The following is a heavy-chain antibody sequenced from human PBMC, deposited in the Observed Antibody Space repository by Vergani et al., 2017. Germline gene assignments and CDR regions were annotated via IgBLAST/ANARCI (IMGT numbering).Heavy chain of an antibody. CDR2: ISGSGGST. CDR3: AKETRMLTGYYRDL. V-gene: IGHV3-23*01. J-gene: IGHJ5*02. D-gene: IGHD3-9*01. CDR1: GFTFSSYA. Sequence: EVQLLESWGGLVQPGGSLRLSCAASGFTFSSYAMSWVRQASGKGLEWVSGISGSGGSTNYGDSVKGRFSISRDNSKNTLYLQMNTLRAEDTAVYYCAKETRMLTGYYRDLWGQGTLVTVSS.